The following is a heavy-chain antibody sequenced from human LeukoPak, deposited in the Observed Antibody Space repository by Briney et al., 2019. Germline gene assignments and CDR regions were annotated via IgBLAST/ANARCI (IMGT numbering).Heavy chain of an antibody. CDR1: GFTFSSYA. Sequence: GGSLRLSCAAFGFTFSSYATSWVRQAPGKGLEWVSAITGSGGSTFYADSVRGRFTISRDNSKNTLYLQMNSLRAEDTAVYYCAKGESQPKYYFDYWGRGTLVTVSS. D-gene: IGHD2-2*01. CDR3: AKGESQPKYYFDY. V-gene: IGHV3-23*01. J-gene: IGHJ4*02. CDR2: ITGSGGST.